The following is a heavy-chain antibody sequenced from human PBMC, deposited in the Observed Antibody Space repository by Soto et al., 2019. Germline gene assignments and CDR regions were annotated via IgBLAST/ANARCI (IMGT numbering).Heavy chain of an antibody. CDR2: ISAYNGNT. D-gene: IGHD6-19*01. CDR1: GYTFTSYG. Sequence: ASVKVSCKASGYTFTSYGISWVRQAPGQGLEWMGWISAYNGNTNYAQKLQGRVTMTTDTSTSTAYMELRSLRSDDTAAYYCARDQDIAVAGTGTTFDYWGQGTLVTVSS. J-gene: IGHJ4*02. V-gene: IGHV1-18*01. CDR3: ARDQDIAVAGTGTTFDY.